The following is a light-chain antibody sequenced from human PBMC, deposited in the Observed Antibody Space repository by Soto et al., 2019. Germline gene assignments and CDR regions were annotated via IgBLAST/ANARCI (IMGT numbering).Light chain of an antibody. CDR1: TAYIVSNF. Sequence: QPVLTQPLSASGTPGQRVTISCSGTTAYIVSNFVYWYRHLPGTAPKLLIYLNDQRPSGVPERFSGSKSGTSASLTISALRSEDEADYYCASWDDSLSGVVFGGGTKADRP. CDR3: ASWDDSLSGVV. V-gene: IGLV1-47*01. J-gene: IGLJ2*01. CDR2: LND.